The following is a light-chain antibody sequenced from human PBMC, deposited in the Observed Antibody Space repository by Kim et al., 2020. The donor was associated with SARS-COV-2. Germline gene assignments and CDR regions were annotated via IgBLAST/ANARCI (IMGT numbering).Light chain of an antibody. CDR1: QSVLYSSNNKRY. V-gene: IGKV4-1*01. CDR3: QQYYTTPWT. J-gene: IGKJ1*01. Sequence: DIVLTQSPDSLGVSLCERATINCKSSQSVLYSSNNKRYLAWYQQKPGQPLKLLIYWASTRESGVPDRFTGSGSGTDFTLTISSLQAEDVAVYYCQQYYTTPWTFGQGTKVEIK. CDR2: WAS.